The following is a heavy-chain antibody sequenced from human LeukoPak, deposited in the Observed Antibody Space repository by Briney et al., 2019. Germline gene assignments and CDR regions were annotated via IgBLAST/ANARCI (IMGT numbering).Heavy chain of an antibody. CDR3: AKDRKYGSGSYLY. J-gene: IGHJ4*02. V-gene: IGHV3-53*01. CDR1: GFTVSSNY. CDR2: IYSGGST. Sequence: GGSLRLSCAASGFTVSSNYMSWVRQAPGKGLEWVSVIYSGGSTYYADSVKGRFTISRDNSKNTLYLQMNSLRAEDTAVYYCAKDRKYGSGSYLYWGQGTLVTVSS. D-gene: IGHD3-10*01.